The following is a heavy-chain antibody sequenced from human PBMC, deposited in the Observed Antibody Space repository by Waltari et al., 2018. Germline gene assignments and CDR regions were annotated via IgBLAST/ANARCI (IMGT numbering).Heavy chain of an antibody. CDR1: GFTFSKNY. Sequence: EVQLVESGGGLVQSGGSLRLSCAASGFTFSKNYMHWVRQAPGKGLVWVSRTSSDGSSTSYADSVKGRFTISRDNAKNTLYLQMNSLRAEDTAIYFCARGQFGDYDWGQGTLVTVSS. CDR2: TSSDGSST. CDR3: ARGQFGDYD. D-gene: IGHD3-10*01. V-gene: IGHV3-74*01. J-gene: IGHJ4*02.